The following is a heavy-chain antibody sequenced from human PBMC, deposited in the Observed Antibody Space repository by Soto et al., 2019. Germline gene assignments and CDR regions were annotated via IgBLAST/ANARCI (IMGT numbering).Heavy chain of an antibody. CDR3: ARRYGGNFDY. CDR2: INYSRST. D-gene: IGHD3-16*01. J-gene: IGHJ4*02. CDR1: GGSISSYY. Sequence: SETLSLTCTVSGGSISSYYWSWIRQPPGKGLEWIGYINYSRSTNYNPSHKSRDNISEDTSKNQFSLKLSFVTAADTAVYYCARRYGGNFDYWGQGTLVTVS. V-gene: IGHV4-59*08.